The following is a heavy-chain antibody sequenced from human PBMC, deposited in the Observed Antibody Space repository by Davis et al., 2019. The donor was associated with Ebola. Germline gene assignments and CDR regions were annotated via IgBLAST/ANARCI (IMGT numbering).Heavy chain of an antibody. Sequence: PGGSLRLSCAASGLSVDSTYMNWVRQAPGKGLEWVSVIYNVYTTYYADSVKGRFTISRDSSKNTVYLQMSSLRAEDTAVYYCARAEDDYGEYPDALDIWGQGTLVTVSS. CDR3: ARAEDDYGEYPDALDI. V-gene: IGHV3-53*01. J-gene: IGHJ3*02. CDR2: IYNVYTT. CDR1: GLSVDSTY. D-gene: IGHD4-17*01.